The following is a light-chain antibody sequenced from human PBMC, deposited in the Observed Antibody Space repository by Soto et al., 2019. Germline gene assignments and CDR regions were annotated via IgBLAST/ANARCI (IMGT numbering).Light chain of an antibody. CDR2: GAS. Sequence: EIVMTKKPATLSVSPWERATLSCRASQSVRSNLAWYQQKPGQAPRLLIYGASTRATGIPARFSGSGSGTEFTLTISSLQSEDFAVYYCQQYNNWPRTFGQGTKVDIK. CDR3: QQYNNWPRT. CDR1: QSVRSN. V-gene: IGKV3-15*01. J-gene: IGKJ1*01.